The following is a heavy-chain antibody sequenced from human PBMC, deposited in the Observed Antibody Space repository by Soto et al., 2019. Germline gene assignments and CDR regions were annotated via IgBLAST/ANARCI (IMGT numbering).Heavy chain of an antibody. CDR2: IYSDGST. CDR1: GFSVSSNY. CDR3: AGRSSSWATDGY. J-gene: IGHJ4*02. Sequence: GVSLRLSCAASGFSVSSNYMDWFRQTPGKGLEWVSVIYSDGSTYYAESVKGRFTVSRDRSKNALYLQMNSLTAEDTAVYYCAGRSSSWATDGYWGQGTQVTVSS. V-gene: IGHV3-53*01. D-gene: IGHD6-13*01.